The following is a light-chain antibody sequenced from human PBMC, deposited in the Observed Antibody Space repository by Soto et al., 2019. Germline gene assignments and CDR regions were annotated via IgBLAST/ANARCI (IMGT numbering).Light chain of an antibody. CDR2: VNS. V-gene: IGLV1-40*01. CDR3: QSYDTSLSGWV. J-gene: IGLJ3*02. CDR1: SSNIGAGYD. Sequence: QSVLTQPPSVSGAPGQRVTISCTGSSSNIGAGYDVHWYQQLPRTAPKVLIYVNSNRPPGLPDRFSGSNSGNSPSLAITGLHAEDEADYYCQSYDTSLSGWVFGGGTKLTVL.